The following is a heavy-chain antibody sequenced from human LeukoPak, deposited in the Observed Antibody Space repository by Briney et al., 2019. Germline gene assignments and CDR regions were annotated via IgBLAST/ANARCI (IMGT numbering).Heavy chain of an antibody. D-gene: IGHD2-15*01. Sequence: GGSLRLSCVTSGFTFSRLGMTWARQPPGKGLEWVASFDGNADGTYYADSVKGRRTISRDNSKNTLYLQMNSLRAEDTAIYYCAKPRIIGLGWAQFDYWGQGSLVTVSS. V-gene: IGHV3-23*01. J-gene: IGHJ4*02. CDR1: GFTFSRLG. CDR2: FDGNADGT. CDR3: AKPRIIGLGWAQFDY.